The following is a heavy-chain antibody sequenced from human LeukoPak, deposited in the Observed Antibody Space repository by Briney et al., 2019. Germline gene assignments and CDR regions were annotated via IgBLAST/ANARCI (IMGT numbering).Heavy chain of an antibody. V-gene: IGHV3-33*01. CDR3: AREEVGATLDY. J-gene: IGHJ4*02. CDR2: IWYDGSNK. D-gene: IGHD1-26*01. CDR1: GFTFSSYG. Sequence: GGSLRLSCAASGFTFSSYGMHWVRQAPGKGLEWVAVIWYDGSNKYYADSVKGRFTISRDNSKNTLYLQMNSLRAEDTAVYYCAREEVGATLDYWGLGTLVTVSS.